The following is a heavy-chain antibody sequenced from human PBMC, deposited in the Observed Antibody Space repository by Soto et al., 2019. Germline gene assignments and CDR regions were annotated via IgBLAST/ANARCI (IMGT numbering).Heavy chain of an antibody. Sequence: SATLSLTCTVSGGSISSYYWSWIRQPPGKGLEWIGYIYYSGSTNYNPSLKSRVTISVDTSKNQFSLKLSSVTAADTAVYYCARVGYFDWFPLTGGMDVWGQGTTVTVSS. CDR3: ARVGYFDWFPLTGGMDV. V-gene: IGHV4-59*01. J-gene: IGHJ6*02. D-gene: IGHD3-9*01. CDR2: IYYSGST. CDR1: GGSISSYY.